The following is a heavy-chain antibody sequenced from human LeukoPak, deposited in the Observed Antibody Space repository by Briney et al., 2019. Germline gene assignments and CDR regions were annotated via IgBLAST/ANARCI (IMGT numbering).Heavy chain of an antibody. CDR3: AREYYYDSSGYYPSNDAFDI. CDR2: INPSGGST. V-gene: IGHV1-46*01. J-gene: IGHJ3*02. D-gene: IGHD3-22*01. CDR1: GYTFTSYG. Sequence: ASVKVSCKASGYTFTSYGISWVRQAPGQGLEWMGIINPSGGSTSYAQKFQGRVTMTRDTSTSTVYMELSSLRSEDTAVYYCAREYYYDSSGYYPSNDAFDIWGQGTMVTVSS.